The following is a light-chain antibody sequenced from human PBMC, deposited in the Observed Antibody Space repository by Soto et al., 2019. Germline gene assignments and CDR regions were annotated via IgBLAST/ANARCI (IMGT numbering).Light chain of an antibody. CDR1: QSVSTNF. CDR2: GAS. J-gene: IGKJ1*01. Sequence: EIVLTQAPGTLSLSPGEGATLSCRASQSVSTNFFAWYQQKSGQAPRLLIYGASTRATGIPDRFSGSGSGTDFTLTISRLEPEDFAVYYCQQYGRTSWTFGHGTKVDIK. V-gene: IGKV3-20*01. CDR3: QQYGRTSWT.